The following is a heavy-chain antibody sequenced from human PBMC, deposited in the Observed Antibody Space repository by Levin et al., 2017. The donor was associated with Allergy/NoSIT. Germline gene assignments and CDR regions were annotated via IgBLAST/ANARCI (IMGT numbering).Heavy chain of an antibody. CDR2: ISWNSGSI. V-gene: IGHV3-9*01. J-gene: IGHJ4*02. D-gene: IGHD6-13*01. Sequence: GGSLRLSCAVSGFTFDDYAMHWVRQAPGKGLEWVSGISWNSGSIAYADSVKGRFTISRDNAKNSLYLQMNSLRAKDTAFYYCAKTSSSSWYIDYWGQGTLVTVSS. CDR1: GFTFDDYA. CDR3: AKTSSSSWYIDY.